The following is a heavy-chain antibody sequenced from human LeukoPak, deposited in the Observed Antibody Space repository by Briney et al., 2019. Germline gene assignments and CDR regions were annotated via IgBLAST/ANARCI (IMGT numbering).Heavy chain of an antibody. CDR3: ATETIGRHYDY. Sequence: KPGGSLRLSRAASGFTFSSCGFNWVRQAPGKGLEWVSSIGPTGTDRYYADSVRGRFTISRDNAKNSMYLQMDSLRDEDTAVYYCATETIGRHYDYWGQGTPLTVSS. V-gene: IGHV3-21*01. J-gene: IGHJ4*02. CDR2: IGPTGTDR. D-gene: IGHD1-14*01. CDR1: GFTFSSCG.